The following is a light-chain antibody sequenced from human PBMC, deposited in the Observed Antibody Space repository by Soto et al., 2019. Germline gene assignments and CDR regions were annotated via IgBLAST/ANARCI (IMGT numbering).Light chain of an antibody. Sequence: QSVLTQPPSASGTPGQRVTISCSGSTSNIGNNYVYWYQQLPGTAPKLLIYGVTIRPSGISNRFSGSKSGSTASLTISGLRDEDEADYYCSSYSTSYFYFFGSGTKLTVL. V-gene: IGLV1-47*01. J-gene: IGLJ1*01. CDR3: SSYSTSYFYF. CDR2: GVT. CDR1: TSNIGNNY.